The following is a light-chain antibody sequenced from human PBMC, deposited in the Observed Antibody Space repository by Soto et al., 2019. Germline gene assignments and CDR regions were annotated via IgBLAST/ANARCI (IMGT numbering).Light chain of an antibody. CDR2: EVS. J-gene: IGLJ2*01. CDR1: SSDVGDYNY. V-gene: IGLV2-8*01. Sequence: QSALTQPPSASGYPGQSVTISCTGTSSDVGDYNYVSWYQQHPGKAPKLMIYEVSKRPSGVPDRFSGSKSGNTASLTVSGLQAEDEADYYCSSYAGKGVFGGGTKLTVL. CDR3: SSYAGKGV.